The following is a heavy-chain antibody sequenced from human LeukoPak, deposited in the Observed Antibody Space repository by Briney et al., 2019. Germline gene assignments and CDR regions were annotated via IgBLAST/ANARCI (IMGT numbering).Heavy chain of an antibody. CDR3: ARDIYGSGGYPADGY. D-gene: IGHD3-10*01. CDR2: IIPIFGTA. CDR1: GGTFSSYA. V-gene: IGHV1-69*13. J-gene: IGHJ4*02. Sequence: SVKVSCKASGGTFSSYAISWVRQAPGQGLEWMGGIIPIFGTANYAQKFQGRVTITADESTSTAYMELSSLRSEDTAVYYCARDIYGSGGYPADGYWGQGTLVTVSS.